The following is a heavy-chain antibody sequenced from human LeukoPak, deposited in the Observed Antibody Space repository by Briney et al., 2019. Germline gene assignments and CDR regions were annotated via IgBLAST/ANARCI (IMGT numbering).Heavy chain of an antibody. J-gene: IGHJ3*02. CDR3: STKSTTGGAFDI. CDR2: ITNKGSIYNT. D-gene: IGHD1-1*01. CDR1: GFTFSGHY. Sequence: TGGSLRFSCAVSGFTFSGHYMDWVRQAPGKGLEWVGVITNKGSIYNTEYAASVKGRFTISRDDSKNSLYLQMNSLKTEDTAVYYCSTKSTTGGAFDIWGQGTMATVS. V-gene: IGHV3-72*01.